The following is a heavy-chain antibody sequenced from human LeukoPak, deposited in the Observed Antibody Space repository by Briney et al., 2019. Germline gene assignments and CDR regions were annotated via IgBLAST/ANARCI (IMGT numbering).Heavy chain of an antibody. Sequence: GESLKISCKGSGYIFTSYWIGWVRQMPGKGLEWMGIIYPGDSDTRYSPSFQGQVTISADKSISTAYLQWSSLKASDTAMYYCARQDGDYGGNGAFDIWGQGTMVTVSS. CDR1: GYIFTSYW. D-gene: IGHD4-23*01. CDR2: IYPGDSDT. V-gene: IGHV5-51*01. CDR3: ARQDGDYGGNGAFDI. J-gene: IGHJ3*02.